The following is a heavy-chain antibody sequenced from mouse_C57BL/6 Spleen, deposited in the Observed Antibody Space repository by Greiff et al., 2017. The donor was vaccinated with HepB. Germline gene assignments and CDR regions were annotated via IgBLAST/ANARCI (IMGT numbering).Heavy chain of an antibody. D-gene: IGHD2-3*01. Sequence: QVQLQQSGPELVKPGASVKLSCKASGYTFTSYDINWVKQRPGQGLEWIGWIYPRDGSTKYNEKFKGKATLTVDTSSSTAYMERHSLTSEDSAVYFCARYYDGYYVGMDYWGQGTSVTVSS. J-gene: IGHJ4*01. V-gene: IGHV1-85*01. CDR3: ARYYDGYYVGMDY. CDR2: IYPRDGST. CDR1: GYTFTSYD.